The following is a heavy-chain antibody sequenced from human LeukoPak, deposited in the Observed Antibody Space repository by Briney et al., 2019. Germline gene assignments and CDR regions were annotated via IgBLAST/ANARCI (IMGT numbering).Heavy chain of an antibody. D-gene: IGHD3-10*01. J-gene: IGHJ5*02. V-gene: IGHV1-18*01. CDR2: ISAYNGNT. Sequence: ASVKVSCKASGYTFTSYGISWVRQAPGQGLEWMGWISAYNGNTNYAQKLQGRVTMTTDTSTSTAYMELRSLRSDDTAVYYCARGPNTRNYYGSGSYPHNWFDPWGQGTLVTASS. CDR3: ARGPNTRNYYGSGSYPHNWFDP. CDR1: GYTFTSYG.